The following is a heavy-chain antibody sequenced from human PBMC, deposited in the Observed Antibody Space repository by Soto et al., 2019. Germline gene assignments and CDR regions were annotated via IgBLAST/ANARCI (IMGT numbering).Heavy chain of an antibody. D-gene: IGHD3-10*01. CDR2: INHSGST. CDR1: GGSFSGDY. Sequence: SETLSLTCAVYGGSFSGDYWSWIRQPPVNGLEWIGEINHSGSTNYNPSLKSRVTISVDTSKNQFSLKLSSVTAADTAVYYCARGRGESGDFYYFDYWGQGTLVTVSS. V-gene: IGHV4-34*01. CDR3: ARGRGESGDFYYFDY. J-gene: IGHJ4*02.